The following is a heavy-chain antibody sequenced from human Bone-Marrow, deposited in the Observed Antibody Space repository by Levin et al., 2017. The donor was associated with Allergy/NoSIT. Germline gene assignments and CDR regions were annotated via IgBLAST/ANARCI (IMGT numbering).Heavy chain of an antibody. Sequence: PGGSLRLSCSASGFTFSSYAMHWVRQAPGKGLEYVSAISSNGGSTYYADSVKGRFTISRDNSKNTLYLQMSSLRAEDTAVYYCVKDVLADHDFWSGTLDYWGQGTLVTVSS. J-gene: IGHJ4*02. CDR2: ISSNGGST. CDR1: GFTFSSYA. CDR3: VKDVLADHDFWSGTLDY. V-gene: IGHV3-64D*06. D-gene: IGHD3-3*01.